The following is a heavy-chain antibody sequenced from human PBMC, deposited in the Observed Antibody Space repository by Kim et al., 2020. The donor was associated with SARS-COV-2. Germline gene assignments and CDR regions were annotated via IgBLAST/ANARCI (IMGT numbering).Heavy chain of an antibody. V-gene: IGHV4-59*08. CDR2: ISDSGPT. D-gene: IGHD1-7*01. CDR3: ARLGKPNAPILNYSFDL. J-gene: IGHJ2*01. CDR1: GASITNQF. Sequence: SETLSLTCTVSGASITNQFWSWLRQPPGKGLEWLAYISDSGPTKYNPSFESRLTISIDTSKNQFSLKLTSVTAADSAVYYCARLGKPNAPILNYSFDLWGRATLVTVSS.